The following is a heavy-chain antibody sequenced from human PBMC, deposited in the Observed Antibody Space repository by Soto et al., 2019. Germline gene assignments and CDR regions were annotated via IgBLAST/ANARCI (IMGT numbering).Heavy chain of an antibody. D-gene: IGHD3-9*01. V-gene: IGHV3-48*02. CDR2: ISSSSSTI. Sequence: PGGSLRLSCAASGFTFSSYSMNWVRQAPGKGLEWVSYISSSSSTIYYADSVKGRFTISRDNAKNSLYLQMNSLRDEDTAVYYCARMVDILTTYYYYGMDVWGQGTTVTVSS. CDR1: GFTFSSYS. J-gene: IGHJ6*02. CDR3: ARMVDILTTYYYYGMDV.